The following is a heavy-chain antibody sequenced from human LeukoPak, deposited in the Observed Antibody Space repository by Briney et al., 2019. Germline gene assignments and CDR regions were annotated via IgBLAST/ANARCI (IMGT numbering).Heavy chain of an antibody. Sequence: PGGSLRPSCAASGFTFSNYNMNWVRQAPGKGLEWVSHITSSSTIYYADSVKCRFTISRDNSKNTLYLQMNSLRAEDTAVYYCAKRGYCSSSSCSHYFDYWGQGTLVTVTS. J-gene: IGHJ4*02. D-gene: IGHD2-2*01. CDR3: AKRGYCSSSSCSHYFDY. V-gene: IGHV3-48*01. CDR2: ITSSSTI. CDR1: GFTFSNYN.